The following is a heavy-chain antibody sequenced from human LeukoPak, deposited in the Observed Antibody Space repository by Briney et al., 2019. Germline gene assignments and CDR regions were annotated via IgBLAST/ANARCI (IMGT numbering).Heavy chain of an antibody. V-gene: IGHV1-69*05. CDR3: ARGAWYYDSSGYYYVRDHDY. D-gene: IGHD3-22*01. CDR2: IIPIFGTA. Sequence: SVKVSCKASGGTFSSYAISWVRQAPGQGLEWVGRIIPIFGTANYAQKFQGRVTITTDESTSTAYMELSSLRSEDTAVYYCARGAWYYDSSGYYYVRDHDYWGQGTLVTVSS. CDR1: GGTFSSYA. J-gene: IGHJ4*02.